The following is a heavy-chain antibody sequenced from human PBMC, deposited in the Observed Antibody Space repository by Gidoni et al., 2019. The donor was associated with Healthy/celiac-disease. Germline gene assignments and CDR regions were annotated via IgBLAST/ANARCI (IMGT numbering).Heavy chain of an antibody. CDR1: GCTFSSYA. CDR3: ASGGIEEYFDL. J-gene: IGHJ2*01. CDR2: SIPILCIA. V-gene: IGHV1-69*09. D-gene: IGHD6-13*01. Sequence: QVQLVQSGAEVKQPGSSVKVSCKASGCTFSSYAISWVRQAPGQGLAWMGRSIPILCIANYAQQFQGRVTITAYQSTSTAYMELSSLRSADTAVYYCASGGIEEYFDLLGRGTLVTVSS.